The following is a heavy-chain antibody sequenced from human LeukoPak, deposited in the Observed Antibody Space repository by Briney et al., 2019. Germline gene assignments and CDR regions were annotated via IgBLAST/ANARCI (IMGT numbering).Heavy chain of an antibody. D-gene: IGHD5-18*01. CDR2: VKSKTLGVTT. CDR1: GFTFTNAW. CDR3: TPGYSYGYYFDY. J-gene: IGHJ4*02. Sequence: GGSLRLSCAASGFTFTNAWLSWVRQAPGKGLEWVGRVKSKTLGVTTDYAAPVRGRFTMSRDDSKNMVYLQMNSLKTEDTAVYYCTPGYSYGYYFDYWGQGTLVTVSS. V-gene: IGHV3-15*01.